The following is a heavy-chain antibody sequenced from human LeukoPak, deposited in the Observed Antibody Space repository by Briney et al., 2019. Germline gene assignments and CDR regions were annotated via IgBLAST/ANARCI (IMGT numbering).Heavy chain of an antibody. Sequence: GGSLRLSCASSGFTFSSYGMHWVRQASGKGLEWVGRIRSKANSYATAYAASVKGRFTISRDDSKNTAYLQMNSLKTEDTAVYYCTRPGYCSGGSCYPWFDPWGQGTLVTVSS. J-gene: IGHJ5*02. D-gene: IGHD2-15*01. CDR1: GFTFSSYG. CDR2: IRSKANSYAT. CDR3: TRPGYCSGGSCYPWFDP. V-gene: IGHV3-73*01.